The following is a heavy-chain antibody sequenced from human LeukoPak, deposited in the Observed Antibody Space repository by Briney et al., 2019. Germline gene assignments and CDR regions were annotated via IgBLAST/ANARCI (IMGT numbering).Heavy chain of an antibody. CDR1: GFNFDDYI. D-gene: IGHD3-16*01. CDR3: AKGIMITFGGVMRNSYYYYGMDV. V-gene: IGHV3-43*01. J-gene: IGHJ6*02. CDR2: ISWDGGIT. Sequence: GGCLRLSCAASGFNFDDYIMDWVRQAPAKGLEWVSLISWDGGITYYADSVKGRFTISRDNSKNSLYLQMNSLRTEDTALYYCAKGIMITFGGVMRNSYYYYGMDVWGQGTTVTVSS.